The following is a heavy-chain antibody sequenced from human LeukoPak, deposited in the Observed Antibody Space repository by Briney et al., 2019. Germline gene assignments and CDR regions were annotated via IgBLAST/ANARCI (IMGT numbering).Heavy chain of an antibody. V-gene: IGHV3-23*01. Sequence: PGGSLRLSCAPSGFTFDSYAMTWVRQAPGKGLEWVSYISSPGSSTFYADSVKGRFTISRDNSKNTLYLQMNSLRAEDTAVYYCAKRGIPTSAYYFDYWGQGTLITVSS. CDR1: GFTFDSYA. CDR3: AKRGIPTSAYYFDY. D-gene: IGHD2-2*01. J-gene: IGHJ4*02. CDR2: ISSPGSST.